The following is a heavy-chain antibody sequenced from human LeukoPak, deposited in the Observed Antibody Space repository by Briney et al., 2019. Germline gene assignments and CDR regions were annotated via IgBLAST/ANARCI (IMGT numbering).Heavy chain of an antibody. CDR2: MNPNSGNT. D-gene: IGHD3-22*01. V-gene: IGHV1-8*01. Sequence: ASVKVSCKASGYTFTSYDINWVRQATGQGLEWMGWMNPNSGNTGYAQKLQGRVTMTRNTSISTAYMELSSLRSEDTAVYYCARVAMERYYYDSSSYGMDVWGQGTTVTVSS. CDR3: ARVAMERYYYDSSSYGMDV. J-gene: IGHJ6*02. CDR1: GYTFTSYD.